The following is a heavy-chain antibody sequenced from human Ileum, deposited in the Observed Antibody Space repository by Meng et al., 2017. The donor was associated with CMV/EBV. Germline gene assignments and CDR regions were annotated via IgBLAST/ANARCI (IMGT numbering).Heavy chain of an antibody. Sequence: GGSLRLSCAASGFTFSSYAMSWVRQAPGKGLEWVSSISGSDSTTYYADSVKGRFTISRDNSKNTLYLQMNSLRAEDTAVYYCAKGGGYCSSNTCKSSWGYFDHWGQGTLVTVSS. CDR3: AKGGGYCSSNTCKSSWGYFDH. V-gene: IGHV3-23*01. CDR2: ISGSDSTT. CDR1: GFTFSSYA. J-gene: IGHJ4*02. D-gene: IGHD2-2*01.